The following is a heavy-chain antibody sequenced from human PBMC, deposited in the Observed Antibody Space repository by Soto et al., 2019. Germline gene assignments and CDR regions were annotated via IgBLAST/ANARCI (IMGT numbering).Heavy chain of an antibody. CDR3: ARAPLYDPEAYFDY. CDR2: ISSGSSTI. J-gene: IGHJ4*02. D-gene: IGHD3-16*01. Sequence: PGGSLRLSCAASGFTFSSYSMNWVRQAPGKGLEWVSYISSGSSTIYYADSVKGRFTISRDNAKNSLYLQMNSLRDEDTAVYYCARAPLYDPEAYFDYWGQGTLVTVSS. V-gene: IGHV3-48*02. CDR1: GFTFSSYS.